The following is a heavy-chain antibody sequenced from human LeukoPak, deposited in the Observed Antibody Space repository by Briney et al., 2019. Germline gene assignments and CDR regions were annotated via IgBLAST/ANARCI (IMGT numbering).Heavy chain of an antibody. CDR1: GGSINSYY. CDR2: IYSSGTT. CDR3: ARDGYHYDSSGYYSLDY. D-gene: IGHD3-22*01. Sequence: SETLSLTCTVSGGSINSYYWSWIRQSAGKGLEWIGRIYSSGTTNYIPSLKSRVSMSVDTSKNQLSLKLSSVTAADTAVYYCARDGYHYDSSGYYSLDYWGQGTLVTVSS. V-gene: IGHV4-4*07. J-gene: IGHJ4*02.